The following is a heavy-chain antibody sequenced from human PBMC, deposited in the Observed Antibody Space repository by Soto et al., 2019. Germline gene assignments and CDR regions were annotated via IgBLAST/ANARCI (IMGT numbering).Heavy chain of an antibody. CDR3: AKCASIAARPPLEY. CDR1: EFTFSSYA. V-gene: IGHV3-23*01. Sequence: PGGSLRLSCAASEFTFSSYAMSWVRQAPGKGLEWVSAHSGSGATTYYADSVKGRFTISRDNSKNTLYLQMNSLRAEDTAVYYCAKCASIAARPPLEYWGQGTLVTVS. CDR2: HSGSGATT. J-gene: IGHJ4*02. D-gene: IGHD6-6*01.